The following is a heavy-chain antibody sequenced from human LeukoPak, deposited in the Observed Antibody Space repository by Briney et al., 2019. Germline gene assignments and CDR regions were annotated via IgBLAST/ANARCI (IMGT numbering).Heavy chain of an antibody. Sequence: GGSLRLSCAVSGITLSNYGMSWVRQAPGKGLEWVAGISCSGGGTNYADSVKGRFTISRDKPKNTLYLKMNSLGAEDTAVYFCAKRGVVIRVILVGFHKEAYYFDSWGQGALVTVSS. J-gene: IGHJ4*02. CDR2: ISCSGGGT. CDR3: AKRGVVIRVILVGFHKEAYYFDS. D-gene: IGHD3-22*01. V-gene: IGHV3-23*01. CDR1: GITLSNYG.